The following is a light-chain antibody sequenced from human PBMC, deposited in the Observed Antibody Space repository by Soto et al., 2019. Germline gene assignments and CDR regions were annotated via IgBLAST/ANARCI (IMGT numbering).Light chain of an antibody. CDR3: SSYTGRSRV. J-gene: IGLJ1*01. CDR2: EVS. Sequence: QSALTQPASVSGSPGQSITISCTGTSSDVGAYNYVSWYQQHPGKAPKLMIYEVSNRPSGVSNRFSGSKSGNTASLTISGLQAEDEADYYCSSYTGRSRVFGTGTKVTVL. V-gene: IGLV2-14*01. CDR1: SSDVGAYNY.